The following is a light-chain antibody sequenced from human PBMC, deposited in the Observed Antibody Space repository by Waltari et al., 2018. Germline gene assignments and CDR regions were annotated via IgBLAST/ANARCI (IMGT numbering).Light chain of an antibody. V-gene: IGKV3-20*01. CDR3: QHYESLPVT. CDR1: QSISKY. CDR2: HAS. J-gene: IGKJ1*01. Sequence: DIVLTQSPGTLSLSPGARATLSCRASQSISKYLAWYQQKPGQAPRLLIYHASSRAAGIPDRFSGSGSGTDFSLRISRLEPEDFAVYYCQHYESLPVTFGQGTKVEIK.